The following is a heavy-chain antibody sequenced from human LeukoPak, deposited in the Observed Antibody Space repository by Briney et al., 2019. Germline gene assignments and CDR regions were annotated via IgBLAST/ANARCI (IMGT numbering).Heavy chain of an antibody. Sequence: ASVKVSCKASGYTFTSYGISWVRQAPGQGLEWMGWISAYNGNTNYAQKLQGRVTMTTDTSTSTAYMELRSLRSDDTAVYYCAREPTAMVSFNWFDPWGQGTLVTVSS. D-gene: IGHD5-18*01. V-gene: IGHV1-18*01. CDR1: GYTFTSYG. CDR3: AREPTAMVSFNWFDP. CDR2: ISAYNGNT. J-gene: IGHJ5*01.